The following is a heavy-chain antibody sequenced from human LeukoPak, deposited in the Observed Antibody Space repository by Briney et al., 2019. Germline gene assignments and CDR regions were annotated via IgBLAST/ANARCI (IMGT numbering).Heavy chain of an antibody. J-gene: IGHJ6*03. D-gene: IGHD1-1*01. CDR2: VDHTGST. V-gene: IGHV4-59*01. CDR1: GGSFSGYY. Sequence: SETLSLTCAVYGGSFSGYYRTWIRQPPGKGLEWIGYVDHTGSTNFNPSLNGRVSISRDTTKNLFSLRLRSVTAADTAVYFCARGRVSSSTWYSTYYYYFYMDVWGEGTTVTVSS. CDR3: ARGRVSSSTWYSTYYYYFYMDV.